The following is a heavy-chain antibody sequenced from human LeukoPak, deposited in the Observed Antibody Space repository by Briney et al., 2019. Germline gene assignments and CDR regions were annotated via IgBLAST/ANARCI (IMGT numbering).Heavy chain of an antibody. Sequence: SETLSLTCTVSGYSISSGYYWGWIRQPPGKGLEWIGSIYHSGSTYYNPSLKSRVTISVDTSKNQFSLKLSSVTAADTAVYYCARDRNTDSTRAVDYWGQGTLVTVSS. CDR3: ARDRNTDSTRAVDY. J-gene: IGHJ4*02. V-gene: IGHV4-38-2*02. D-gene: IGHD1/OR15-1a*01. CDR1: GYSISSGYY. CDR2: IYHSGST.